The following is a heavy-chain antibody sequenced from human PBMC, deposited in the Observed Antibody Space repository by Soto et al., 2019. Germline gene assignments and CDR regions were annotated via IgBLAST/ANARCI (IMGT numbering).Heavy chain of an antibody. J-gene: IGHJ6*02. CDR1: GGSISSGDAY. CDR2: IDYSGST. D-gene: IGHD3-16*01. Sequence: SETLSLTCTVSGGSISSGDAYWSWIRQSPGKGLEWIGYIDYSGSTYYNPSLESRVTISVDTSKNQFSLKLNSVTAADTAVYYCAREGAARYSYYYGTDVWGQGTTVTVSS. CDR3: AREGAARYSYYYGTDV. V-gene: IGHV4-30-4*01.